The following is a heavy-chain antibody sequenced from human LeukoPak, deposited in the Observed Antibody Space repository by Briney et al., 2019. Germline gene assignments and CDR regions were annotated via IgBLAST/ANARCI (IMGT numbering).Heavy chain of an antibody. CDR1: GYTFTGYY. J-gene: IGHJ4*02. CDR3: ARDLYYYDSSGYYYRFDY. Sequence: ASVKVSCKASGYTFTGYYMHWVRQAPGQGLEWMGWMNPNSGNTGYAQKLQGRVTMTTDTSTSTAYMELRSLRSDDTAVYYCARDLYYYDSSGYYYRFDYWGQGTLVTVSS. D-gene: IGHD3-22*01. CDR2: MNPNSGNT. V-gene: IGHV1-18*04.